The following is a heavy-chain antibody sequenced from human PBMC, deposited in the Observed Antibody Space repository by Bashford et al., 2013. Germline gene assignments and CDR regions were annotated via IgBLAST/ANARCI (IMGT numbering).Heavy chain of an antibody. CDR2: IHHGGIP. J-gene: IGHJ5*02. V-gene: IGHV4-61*05. Sequence: SETLSLTCDVSGGSIASSSFYWGWIRQSPGKGLEWIGEIHHGGIPNYNPAFKSRVTISEDESNNQFSLRMTSVTAADTAVYYCARGIAVAGRDNRFDPWGQGTLVTVSS. CDR3: ARGIAVAGRDNRFDP. CDR1: GGSIASSSFY. D-gene: IGHD6-19*01.